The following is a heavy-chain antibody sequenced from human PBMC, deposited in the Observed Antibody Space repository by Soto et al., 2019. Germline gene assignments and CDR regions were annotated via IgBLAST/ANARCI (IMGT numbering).Heavy chain of an antibody. Sequence: EVQLVESGGGLVKPGGSLRLSCAASGFTFSSYSMNWVRQAPGKGLEWVSSISSSSSYIYYADSVKGRFTISRDNAKNSLYPQMNSLRAEDTAVYYCARGRYDSSGYYEGVDYLGQGTLVTVSS. CDR2: ISSSSSYI. J-gene: IGHJ4*02. CDR1: GFTFSSYS. V-gene: IGHV3-21*01. CDR3: ARGRYDSSGYYEGVDY. D-gene: IGHD3-22*01.